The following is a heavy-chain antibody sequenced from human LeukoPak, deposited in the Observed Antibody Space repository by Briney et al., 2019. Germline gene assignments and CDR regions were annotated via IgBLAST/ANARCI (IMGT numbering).Heavy chain of an antibody. D-gene: IGHD2-15*01. J-gene: IGHJ4*02. V-gene: IGHV1-2*02. CDR3: ARDLVGVVVAATAAGFDY. Sequence: GASVKVSCKASGYTFTGYYMHWVRHAPGQGLEWMGWINPNSGGTNYAQKFQGRVTMTRDTSISTAYMELSRLRSDDTAVYYCARDLVGVVVAATAAGFDYWGQGTLVTVSS. CDR2: INPNSGGT. CDR1: GYTFTGYY.